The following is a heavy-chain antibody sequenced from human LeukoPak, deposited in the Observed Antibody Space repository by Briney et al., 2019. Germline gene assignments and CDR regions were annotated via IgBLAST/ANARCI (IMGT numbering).Heavy chain of an antibody. CDR1: GYTFSNYW. J-gene: IGHJ3*02. CDR2: MFPGNSES. D-gene: IGHD1-26*01. V-gene: IGHV5-51*01. Sequence: GESLKISCKASGYTFSNYWIGWVRQMPGKGLEWMGYMFPGNSESRYRPPFQGQVIISADNSVSTTYLQWSSLKASDTAMYYCAKRGELLSDAFDIWGQGTMVTVSS. CDR3: AKRGELLSDAFDI.